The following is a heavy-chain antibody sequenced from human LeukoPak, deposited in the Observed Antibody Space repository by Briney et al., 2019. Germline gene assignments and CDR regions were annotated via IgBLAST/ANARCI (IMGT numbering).Heavy chain of an antibody. CDR1: GGSFSGYY. V-gene: IGHV4-34*01. CDR3: ASSYCSSTSCYPPFDY. Sequence: PSETLSLTCAVYGGSFSGYYWSWIRQPPGKGLEWIGEINHSGSTNYNPSLKSRVIISVDTSKNQFSLKLSSVTAADTAVYYCASSYCSSTSCYPPFDYWGQGTLVTVSS. D-gene: IGHD2-2*01. J-gene: IGHJ4*02. CDR2: INHSGST.